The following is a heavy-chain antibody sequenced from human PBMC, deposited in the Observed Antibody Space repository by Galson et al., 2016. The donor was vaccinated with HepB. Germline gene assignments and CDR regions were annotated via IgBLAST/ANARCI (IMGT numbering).Heavy chain of an antibody. CDR3: AREHPDRGDH. J-gene: IGHJ4*02. Sequence: QSGAEVKKPGASVKVSCKASGYIFTNYAISWVRQAPGQGLEWMGWISAYNGDTNYAQKFQGRVTMTTDTSTSTAHLELRSLRSDDTAMYYCAREHPDRGDHWGKGTLITVSS. D-gene: IGHD3-22*01. CDR1: GYIFTNYA. V-gene: IGHV1-18*01. CDR2: ISAYNGDT.